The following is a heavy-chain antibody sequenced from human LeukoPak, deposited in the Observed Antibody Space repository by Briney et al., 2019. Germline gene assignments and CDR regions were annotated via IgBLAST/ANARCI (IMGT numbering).Heavy chain of an antibody. V-gene: IGHV3-23*01. D-gene: IGHD6-13*01. Sequence: GGSLRPSCAAYGFTFSSYAMSWVRQAPEKGLEWVSGTSGSGDKTYSAGSVKGRFTMSTDNSKNTLFLQMNSLRAEDTAVYLCAKETVAAAGPFDSWGKGTLVTVSS. CDR2: TSGSGDKT. CDR1: GFTFSSYA. CDR3: AKETVAAAGPFDS. J-gene: IGHJ4*02.